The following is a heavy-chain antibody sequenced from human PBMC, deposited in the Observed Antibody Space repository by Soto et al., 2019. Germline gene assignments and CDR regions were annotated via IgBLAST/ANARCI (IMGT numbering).Heavy chain of an antibody. D-gene: IGHD3-22*01. CDR2: IYNGGIP. V-gene: IGHV4-4*07. J-gene: IGHJ4*02. Sequence: SETCPSPALSLVAPSVVNTGVGSGSPPEKGLEWIGRIYNGGIPLIHPSLESRVALSLDTSKNQFSLTLSSVTAADTAIYYCASQDYDKSVYYFDYWGRGTLVTVSS. CDR1: VAPSVVNT. CDR3: ASQDYDKSVYYFDY.